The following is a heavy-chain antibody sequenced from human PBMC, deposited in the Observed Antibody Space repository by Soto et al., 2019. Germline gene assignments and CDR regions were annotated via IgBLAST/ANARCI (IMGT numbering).Heavy chain of an antibody. CDR3: ATATERMTTVITNLYYYYYGMDV. CDR1: GGPFSSYA. D-gene: IGHD4-17*01. J-gene: IGHJ6*02. V-gene: IGHV1-69*13. CDR2: IIPIFGTA. Sequence: GASVKVSCKASGGPFSSYAISWVRQAPGQGLERMGGIIPIFGTANYAQKFQGRVTITADESTSTAYMELSSLRSEDTAVYYCATATERMTTVITNLYYYYYGMDVWGQGTTVTVSS.